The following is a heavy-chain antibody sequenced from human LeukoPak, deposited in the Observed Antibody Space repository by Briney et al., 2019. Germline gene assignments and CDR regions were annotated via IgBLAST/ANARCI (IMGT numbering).Heavy chain of an antibody. CDR3: ARDRDDSSGYSDY. CDR2: IYHSGST. CDR1: GGSISSGGYY. J-gene: IGHJ4*02. Sequence: SETLSLTCTVSGGSISSGGYYWSWIRQPPGKGLEWIGYIYHSGSTYYNPSLKSRVTISVDRSKNQFSLRLSSVTAADTAVYYCARDRDDSSGYSDYWGQGTLVTVSS. D-gene: IGHD3-22*01. V-gene: IGHV4-30-2*01.